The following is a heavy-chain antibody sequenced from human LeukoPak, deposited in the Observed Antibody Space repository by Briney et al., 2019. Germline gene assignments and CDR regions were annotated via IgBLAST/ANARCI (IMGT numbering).Heavy chain of an antibody. V-gene: IGHV1-69*05. D-gene: IGHD7-27*01. CDR2: VIPIYGTP. Sequence: SVKVSCKASGGSFSTSGFSWVRQAPGQGLEWMGGVIPIYGTPSYAQKFQGRVTITTDESTGTAYMELSSLRSEDTAVYYCARDHWGIVENGYDYFYYDMDVWGQGTTVTVSS. CDR3: ARDHWGIVENGYDYFYYDMDV. CDR1: GGSFSTSG. J-gene: IGHJ6*02.